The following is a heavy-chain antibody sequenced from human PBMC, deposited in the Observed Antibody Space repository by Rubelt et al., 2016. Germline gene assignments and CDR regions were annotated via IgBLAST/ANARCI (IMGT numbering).Heavy chain of an antibody. CDR3: ARGYCSSANCLFNWFDP. Sequence: QVQLVQSGAEVKKPGASVKVSCKASGYTFTTYGISWVRQAPGQWLEWMGWVRTYNGNTNYAQKLQGTVTMATDTSTSTAYMELRSLRSDDTAMYFCARGYCSSANCLFNWFDPWGQGTLVTVSS. CDR2: VRTYNGNT. V-gene: IGHV1-18*01. J-gene: IGHJ5*02. D-gene: IGHD2-2*01. CDR1: GYTFTTYG.